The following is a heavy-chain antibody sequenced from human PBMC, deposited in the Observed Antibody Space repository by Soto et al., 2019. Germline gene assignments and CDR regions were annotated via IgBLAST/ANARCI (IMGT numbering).Heavy chain of an antibody. Sequence: LGCAACRDRVYVSVMSWVRQAPGRGLEWVATIRQDGGQMYYVDSVKGRFTISRDRAKNSLYLQMNSLTVEDTALYYCSTTGGYWGQGILVTVSS. CDR2: IRQDGGQM. CDR1: RDRVYVSV. CDR3: STTGGY. J-gene: IGHJ4*02. D-gene: IGHD2-8*02. V-gene: IGHV3-7*05.